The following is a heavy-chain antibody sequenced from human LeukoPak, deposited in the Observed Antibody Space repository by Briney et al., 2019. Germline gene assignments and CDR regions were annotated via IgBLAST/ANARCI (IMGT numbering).Heavy chain of an antibody. J-gene: IGHJ3*02. V-gene: IGHV4-59*12. CDR1: GGSISSYY. CDR3: ARENKMLPDAFDI. Sequence: SETLSLTCTVSGGSISSYYWSWIRQPPGKGLEWIGYIYYSGSTNYNPSLKSRVTISVDTSKNQFSLKLSSVTAADTAVYYCARENKMLPDAFDIWGQGTMVTVSS. D-gene: IGHD3-10*02. CDR2: IYYSGST.